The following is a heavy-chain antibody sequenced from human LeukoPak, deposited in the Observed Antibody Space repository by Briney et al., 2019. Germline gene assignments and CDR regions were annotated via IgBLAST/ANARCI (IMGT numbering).Heavy chain of an antibody. V-gene: IGHV3-11*06. J-gene: IGHJ4*02. D-gene: IGHD3-22*01. CDR3: ARGYYHDSCAPDY. CDR1: AFTFSDYY. CDR2: ISSTSGYT. Sequence: KPGGSLRLSCAASAFTFSDYYMSWIRQAPGKGLEWISYISSTSGYTNYADSVRGRFTISRDNAKNSLYMQMNSLRAEDTAVYYCARGYYHDSCAPDYWGQGTLVTVSS.